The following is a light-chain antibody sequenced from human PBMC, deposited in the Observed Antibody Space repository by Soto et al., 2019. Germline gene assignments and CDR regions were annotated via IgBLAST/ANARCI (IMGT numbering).Light chain of an antibody. V-gene: IGLV2-8*01. CDR1: SSDVGGYTY. CDR2: EVS. Sequence: QSALTQPASLSGSPGQSITISCTGTSSDVGGYTYVSWYQQHPGKAPKLMIYEVSKRPSGVPDRFSGSKSGNTASLTVSGLQAEDEADYYCSSYAGITPYVFGTGTKVTVL. CDR3: SSYAGITPYV. J-gene: IGLJ1*01.